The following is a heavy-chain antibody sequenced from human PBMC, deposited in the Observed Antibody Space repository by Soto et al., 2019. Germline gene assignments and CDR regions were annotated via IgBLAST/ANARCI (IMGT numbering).Heavy chain of an antibody. V-gene: IGHV4-34*01. D-gene: IGHD3-3*01. J-gene: IGHJ4*02. CDR1: GGSFSGYY. CDR3: ARGVRDYDFWSGYYIGYFDY. CDR2: INHSGST. Sequence: QVQLQQWGAGLLKPSETLSLTCAVYGGSFSGYYWSWIRQPPGKGLEWIGEINHSGSTNYNPSLKSRVTISVDTSKNQFSLKRSSVTAADTAVYYCARGVRDYDFWSGYYIGYFDYWGQGTLVTVSS.